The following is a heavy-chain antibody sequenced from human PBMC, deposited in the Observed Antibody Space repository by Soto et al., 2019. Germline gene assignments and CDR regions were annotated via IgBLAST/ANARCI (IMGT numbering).Heavy chain of an antibody. CDR1: GFTFSDYY. CDR2: ISSSGSTI. V-gene: IGHV3-11*01. J-gene: IGHJ3*02. D-gene: IGHD6-13*01. Sequence: GGSLRLSCAASGFTFSDYYMSWIRQAPGKGLEWVSYISSSGSTIYYADSVKGRFTISRDNAKNSLYLQLSSLRAEDTAVYYCAREIGSSWYADAFDIWGQGTMVTVSS. CDR3: AREIGSSWYADAFDI.